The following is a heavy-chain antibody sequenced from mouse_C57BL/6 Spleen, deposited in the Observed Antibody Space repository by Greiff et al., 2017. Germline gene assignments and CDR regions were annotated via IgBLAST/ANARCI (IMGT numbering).Heavy chain of an antibody. CDR1: GYAFNDAY. D-gene: IGHD1-1*01. J-gene: IGHJ2*01. CDR3: ATYYYFGY. Sequence: VQLQQSGPELVKPGASVKISCTASGYAFNDAYMNWVKQRPGQGLEWIGWIYPGNGDTKYNGKFKGKATLTSDTSSSTAYMQLSSLTSEDSSVSFCATYYYFGYWGQGTTLAVSS. V-gene: IGHV1-82*01. CDR2: IYPGNGDT.